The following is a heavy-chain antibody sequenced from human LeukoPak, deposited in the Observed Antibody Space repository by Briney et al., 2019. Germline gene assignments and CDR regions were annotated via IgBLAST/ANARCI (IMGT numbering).Heavy chain of an antibody. CDR1: GYTFTSYG. V-gene: IGHV1-18*01. CDR3: ARDPRVITTVLHAFDI. Sequence: ASVKVSCKASGYTFTSYGISWVRQAPGQGLEWMGWISAYNGNTNYAQKLQGRVTMTTDTSTSTAYMELRSLRSDDTAVYYRARDPRVITTVLHAFDIWGQGTMVTVSS. D-gene: IGHD3-22*01. CDR2: ISAYNGNT. J-gene: IGHJ3*02.